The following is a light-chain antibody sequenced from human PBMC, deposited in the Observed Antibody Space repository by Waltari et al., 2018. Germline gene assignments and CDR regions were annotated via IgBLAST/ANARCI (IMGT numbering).Light chain of an antibody. V-gene: IGKV1-39*01. CDR2: DVS. CDR3: QQSYSTPRT. Sequence: IQMTQSPPSLSASVGDTVTITCRASQSLNTYLNWYQQKPGKAPKLLIYDVSSLQSWVPSRFSGSGSGTDFTLTISSLQPEDFVTYYCQQSYSTPRTFGHGTKVEI. CDR1: QSLNTY. J-gene: IGKJ1*01.